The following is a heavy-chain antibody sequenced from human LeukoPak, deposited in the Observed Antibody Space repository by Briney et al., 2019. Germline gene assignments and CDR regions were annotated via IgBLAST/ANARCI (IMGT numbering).Heavy chain of an antibody. CDR2: ISGSGGTT. J-gene: IGHJ4*02. D-gene: IGHD3-3*01. CDR3: AKDRYYDFWSGYPPDY. Sequence: GRSLTLSCAASGFTFSSYGMHWVRQAPGRGLEWVSAISGSGGTTYYADSVKGRFTISRDNSKSTLFLQMSSLRAEDTAVYYCAKDRYYDFWSGYPPDYWGQGTLVTVSS. V-gene: IGHV3-23*01. CDR1: GFTFSSYG.